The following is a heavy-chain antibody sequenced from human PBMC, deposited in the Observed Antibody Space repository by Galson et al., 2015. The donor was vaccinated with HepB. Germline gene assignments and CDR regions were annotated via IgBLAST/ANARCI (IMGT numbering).Heavy chain of an antibody. D-gene: IGHD1-26*01. V-gene: IGHV3-23*01. CDR1: GFTFSNFA. Sequence: SLRLSCATSGFTFSNFAMTWVRLPPGRGLEWVSAISSDGGQTYYAESVKGRFIISRDNPMNTVILQMNSLRAEDTAVYYCAKSLYSATYYDSWGRGAVVTVSS. J-gene: IGHJ4*02. CDR3: AKSLYSATYYDS. CDR2: ISSDGGQT.